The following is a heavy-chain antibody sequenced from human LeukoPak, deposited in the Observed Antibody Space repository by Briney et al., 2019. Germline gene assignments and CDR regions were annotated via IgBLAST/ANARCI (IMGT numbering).Heavy chain of an antibody. D-gene: IGHD4-11*01. V-gene: IGHV3-21*01. CDR1: GFTFSSYS. CDR2: ISASSTYI. J-gene: IGHJ4*02. CDR3: ARDMTSNY. Sequence: GGSLRLSCAASGFTFSSYSMSWVRQAPGKGLEWVSSISASSTYIYYADSVKGRFTISRDNAKNSLYLQMNSQTAEDKAVYYSARDMTSNYWGQGTLVTVSS.